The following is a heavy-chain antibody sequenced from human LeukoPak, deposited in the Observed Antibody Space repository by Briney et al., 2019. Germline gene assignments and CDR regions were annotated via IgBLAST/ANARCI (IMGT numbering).Heavy chain of an antibody. CDR2: INWNGGST. D-gene: IGHD3-22*01. J-gene: IGHJ4*02. CDR1: GFTFDDYG. Sequence: RAGGSLRLSCAASGFTFDDYGMSSVRQAPGKGLEWVSGINWNGGSTGYADSVKGRFTISRDNAKNSLYLQMNSLRAEDTALYYCARVLYYYDSSGYFDYWGQGTLVTVSS. V-gene: IGHV3-20*04. CDR3: ARVLYYYDSSGYFDY.